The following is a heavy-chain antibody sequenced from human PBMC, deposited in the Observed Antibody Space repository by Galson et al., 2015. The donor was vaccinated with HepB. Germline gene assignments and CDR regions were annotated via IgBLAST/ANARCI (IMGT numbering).Heavy chain of an antibody. J-gene: IGHJ4*02. CDR2: LDPEDGET. CDR3: AKGGYNWNQKAPYVPNFDY. D-gene: IGHD1-20*01. V-gene: IGHV1-24*01. Sequence: SVKVSCKVSGYTLTELSMHWVRQAPGKGLEWMGGLDPEDGETIYAQKFQGRVTMTEDTSTDTAYMELSSLRSEDTAVYYCAKGGYNWNQKAPYVPNFDYWGQGTLVTVSS. CDR1: GYTLTELS.